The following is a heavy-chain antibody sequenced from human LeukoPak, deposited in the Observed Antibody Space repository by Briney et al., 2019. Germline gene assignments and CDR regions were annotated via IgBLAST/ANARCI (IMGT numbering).Heavy chain of an antibody. J-gene: IGHJ3*02. CDR2: IHPSGGST. CDR3: ARVRFSSGWYIAFDM. D-gene: IGHD6-19*01. Sequence: ASVKVSCKASGDTFSSNYVQWVRQAPGHGLEWMGIIHPSGGSTTYAQKFQGRVTMTRDTSTRTVYMELSSLRSEDTAMYYCARVRFSSGWYIAFDMWGQGTMVTVSS. CDR1: GDTFSSNY. V-gene: IGHV1-46*01.